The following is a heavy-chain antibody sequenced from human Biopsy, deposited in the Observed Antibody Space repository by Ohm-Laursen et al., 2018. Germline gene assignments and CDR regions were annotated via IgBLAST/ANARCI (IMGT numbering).Heavy chain of an antibody. D-gene: IGHD2-2*01. CDR3: TRDVKRYCSGSSCYTGYFGMDV. J-gene: IGHJ6*02. CDR1: GASISAYY. Sequence: GTLSLTCTVSGASISAYYWSWIRQPPGKGLEWIGYLYYSGSTNYNPSLKSRVTISGDTSKNQFSLKLTSVTAADTAVYFCTRDVKRYCSGSSCYTGYFGMDVWGQGTTVTVSS. CDR2: LYYSGST. V-gene: IGHV4-59*01.